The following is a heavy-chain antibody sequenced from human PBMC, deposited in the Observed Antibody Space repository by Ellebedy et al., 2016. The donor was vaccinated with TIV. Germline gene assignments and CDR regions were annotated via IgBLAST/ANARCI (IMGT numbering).Heavy chain of an antibody. V-gene: IGHV1-69*04. J-gene: IGHJ6*02. Sequence: SVKVSXKASGYTFTSYAISWVRQAPGQGLEWMGRIIPILGIANYAQKFQGRVTITADKSTSTAYMELSSLRSEDTAVYYCASRVEIAAAGTSYYYGMDVWGQGTTVTVSS. CDR3: ASRVEIAAAGTSYYYGMDV. CDR2: IIPILGIA. CDR1: GYTFTSYA. D-gene: IGHD6-13*01.